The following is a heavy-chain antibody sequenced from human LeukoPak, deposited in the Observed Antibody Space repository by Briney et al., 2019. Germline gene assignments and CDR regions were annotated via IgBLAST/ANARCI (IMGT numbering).Heavy chain of an antibody. CDR3: ARGRYSYGLVYYYYMDV. J-gene: IGHJ6*03. D-gene: IGHD5-18*01. CDR1: GGSFSGYY. V-gene: IGHV4-34*01. CDR2: INHSGST. Sequence: SETLSLTCAVYGGSFSGYYWSWIRQPPGKGLEWIGEINHSGSTNYNPSLKSRVTISVDTSKNQFSLKLSSVAAADTAVYYCARGRYSYGLVYYYYMDVWGKGTTVTVSS.